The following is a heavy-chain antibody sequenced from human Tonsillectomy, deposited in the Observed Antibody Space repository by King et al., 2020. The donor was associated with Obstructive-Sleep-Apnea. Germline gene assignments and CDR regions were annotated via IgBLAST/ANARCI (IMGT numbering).Heavy chain of an antibody. CDR3: ATVAVATATFYFDF. CDR1: GYTFTGYH. J-gene: IGHJ4*02. CDR2: INPNSGGR. V-gene: IGHV1-2*02. D-gene: IGHD4-17*01. Sequence: QLVQSGAEVKKPGASVKVSCKASGYTFTGYHMHWVRQAPGHGLEWMGWINPNSGGRNYAQKFQGRVTMTRDTSISTAYMELSRLRSDDTAVYYCATVAVATATFYFDFWGQGTLVTVSS.